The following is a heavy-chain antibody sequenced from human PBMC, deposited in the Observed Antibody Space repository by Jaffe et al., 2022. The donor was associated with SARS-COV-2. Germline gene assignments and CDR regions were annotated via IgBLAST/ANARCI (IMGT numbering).Heavy chain of an antibody. J-gene: IGHJ3*02. D-gene: IGHD3-10*01. CDR3: ARSVGSGSLDPDGFDI. CDR1: GFTFSSFA. CDR2: ISFDGDNK. V-gene: IGHV3-30*03. Sequence: QVELGESGGGVVQPGRSLRLSCVASGFTFSSFAMHWVRQAPGKGLEWVAVISFDGDNKKYADSVKGRFTISRDNSNNTLHLHMNSLRPEDTAVYYCARSVGSGSLDPDGFDIWGQGTMVTVSS.